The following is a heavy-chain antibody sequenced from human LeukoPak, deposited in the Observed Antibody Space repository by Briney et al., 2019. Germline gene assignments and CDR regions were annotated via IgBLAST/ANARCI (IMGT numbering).Heavy chain of an antibody. V-gene: IGHV4-4*07. J-gene: IGHJ4*02. D-gene: IGHD6-13*01. CDR2: IYTSGST. Sequence: NTSETLSLTCTVSGGSISSYYWSWIRQPAGKGLEWIGRIYTSGSTNYNPSLKSRVTMSVDASKNQFSLKLSSVTAADTAVYYCAREAIAAAGTEHFDYWGQGTLVTASS. CDR1: GGSISSYY. CDR3: AREAIAAAGTEHFDY.